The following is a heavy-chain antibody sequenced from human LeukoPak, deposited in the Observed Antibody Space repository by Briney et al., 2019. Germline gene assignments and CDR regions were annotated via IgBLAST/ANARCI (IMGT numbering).Heavy chain of an antibody. CDR2: ISAYNGNT. Sequence: ASLKVSCKASGYTFTSYGISWGRQAPGQGLQWMGWISAYNGNTNYAQKLQGRVTMSTDTSTSTAYMELRSLRSDDTAVYYCATFRGDGSPVGVDVWGKGTTVTVSS. CDR1: GYTFTSYG. J-gene: IGHJ6*04. V-gene: IGHV1-18*01. D-gene: IGHD3-10*01. CDR3: ATFRGDGSPVGVDV.